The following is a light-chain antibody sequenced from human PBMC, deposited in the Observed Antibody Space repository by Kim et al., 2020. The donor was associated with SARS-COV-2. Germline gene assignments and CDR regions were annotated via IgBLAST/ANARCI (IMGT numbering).Light chain of an antibody. CDR3: QRSDRPPLP. J-gene: IGKJ4*01. CDR1: QNINNY. Sequence: ASIGDRVTIICRASQNINNYLNWYQQKPGKAPKLLIYAASSLQSGVPSRFSGSGSGTDFTLTITSLQPEDCATYYCQRSDRPPLPFGGGTKVDIK. CDR2: AAS. V-gene: IGKV1-39*01.